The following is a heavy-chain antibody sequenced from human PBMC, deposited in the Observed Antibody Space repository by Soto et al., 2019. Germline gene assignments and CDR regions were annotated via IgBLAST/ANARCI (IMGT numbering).Heavy chain of an antibody. V-gene: IGHV4-39*01. Sequence: SETLSLTCTVSGGSISSGDYFWAWIRQPPGKGLEWIGTISYNGTTYFNPSLKSRVTMSVDTSKNQFSVTLRSVTAADTAIYYCASHVFTVWYGGYFDFWGQGTMVTVS. D-gene: IGHD6-13*01. J-gene: IGHJ4*02. CDR2: ISYNGTT. CDR1: GGSISSGDYF. CDR3: ASHVFTVWYGGYFDF.